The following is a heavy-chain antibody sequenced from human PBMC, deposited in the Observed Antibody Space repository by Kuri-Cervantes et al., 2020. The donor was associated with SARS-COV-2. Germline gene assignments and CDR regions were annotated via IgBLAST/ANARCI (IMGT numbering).Heavy chain of an antibody. CDR2: ISSSGTT. Sequence: GGSLRLSCAASGFIFSDYAMNWVRQAPGKGLEWVSYISSSGTTFYAESVKGRFTISRDNAKNSLYLQMNSLRDEDTAVYYCARLDYLDWGQGTLVTVSS. V-gene: IGHV3-69-1*01. CDR1: GFIFSDYA. CDR3: ARLDYLD. D-gene: IGHD3-16*01. J-gene: IGHJ4*02.